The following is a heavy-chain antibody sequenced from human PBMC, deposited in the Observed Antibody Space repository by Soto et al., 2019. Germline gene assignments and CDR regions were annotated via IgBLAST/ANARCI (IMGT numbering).Heavy chain of an antibody. CDR1: GGSISSGGYY. Sequence: QVQLQESGPGLVKPSQTLSLTCTVSGGSISSGGYYWSWIRQHPGKGLEWIGYIYYSGSTYYNPSLKSRVTISVDTSKNQFSLKLSSVTAADTAVYYCASCGYSGYDSWWDHNYYMDVWGKGTTVTVSS. V-gene: IGHV4-31*03. CDR3: ASCGYSGYDSWWDHNYYMDV. D-gene: IGHD5-12*01. J-gene: IGHJ6*03. CDR2: IYYSGST.